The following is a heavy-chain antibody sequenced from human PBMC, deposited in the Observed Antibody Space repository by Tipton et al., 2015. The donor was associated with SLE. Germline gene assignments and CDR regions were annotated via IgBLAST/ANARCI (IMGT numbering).Heavy chain of an antibody. CDR3: AKDSLGSPNEDYGMDV. CDR2: IWSDGGNK. D-gene: IGHD2-15*01. J-gene: IGHJ6*02. V-gene: IGHV3-30*18. CDR1: GFIFSSYG. Sequence: RSLRLSCVASGFIFSSYGMHWVRQAPGKGLEWAAVIWSDGGNKHYADSVKGRFTISRDNSKNTLYLQMNSLRAEDTAVYYCAKDSLGSPNEDYGMDVWGQGTTVTVSS.